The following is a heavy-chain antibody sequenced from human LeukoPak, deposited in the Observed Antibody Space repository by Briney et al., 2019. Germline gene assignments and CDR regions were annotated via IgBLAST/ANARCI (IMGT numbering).Heavy chain of an antibody. CDR1: GGSISNYY. CDR2: IYTSGST. Sequence: SETLTLTCTVSGGSISNYYWSWIRQPAGKGLEWIARIYTSGSTNYNPALESRVTMSVDTSKNQFSLKLSSVTAADTAVYYCARQTYDSSGYYYTDYWGQGTLVTVSS. CDR3: ARQTYDSSGYYYTDY. J-gene: IGHJ4*02. V-gene: IGHV4-4*07. D-gene: IGHD3-22*01.